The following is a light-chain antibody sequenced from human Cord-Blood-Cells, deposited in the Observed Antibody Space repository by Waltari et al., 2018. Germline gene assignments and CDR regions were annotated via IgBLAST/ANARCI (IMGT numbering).Light chain of an antibody. CDR1: SSDVGGYNY. J-gene: IGLJ2*01. Sequence: QSALTQPPSASGSPGQSVPISCTGTSSDVGGYNYVSWYQQHPGKAPTLMIYEVSKRPSGVPDRFSGSKSGNTASLTVSGLQAEDEADYYCSSYAGSNVVFGGGTKLTVL. CDR2: EVS. V-gene: IGLV2-8*01. CDR3: SSYAGSNVV.